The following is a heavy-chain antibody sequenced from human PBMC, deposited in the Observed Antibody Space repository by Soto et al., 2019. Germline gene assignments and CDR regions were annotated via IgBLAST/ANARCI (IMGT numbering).Heavy chain of an antibody. CDR3: AKVLGSCSGSYYTPFDY. Sequence: EVQLLESGGGLVQPGGSLRLSCAASGFTFSSYAMSWVRQAPGKGLEWVSAISGSGGSTYYADSVKCRFTISRDNSNNQLYLQMKSLSDEDKDVYYCAKVLGSCSGSYYTPFDYWGQGTLVTVSS. D-gene: IGHD3-10*02. CDR2: ISGSGGST. J-gene: IGHJ4*02. CDR1: GFTFSSYA. V-gene: IGHV3-23*01.